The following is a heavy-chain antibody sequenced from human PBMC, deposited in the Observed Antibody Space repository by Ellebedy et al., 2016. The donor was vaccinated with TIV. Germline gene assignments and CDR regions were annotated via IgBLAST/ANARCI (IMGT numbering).Heavy chain of an antibody. Sequence: GESLKISXAASGFTFSSYAMSWVRQAPGKGLEWVSAISGSGGSTYYADSVKGRFTISRDNAKNSLYLQMNSLRAEDTAVYYCARDCSGGSCYSRGYFDYWGQGTLVTVSS. CDR2: ISGSGGST. D-gene: IGHD2-15*01. V-gene: IGHV3-23*01. J-gene: IGHJ4*02. CDR3: ARDCSGGSCYSRGYFDY. CDR1: GFTFSSYA.